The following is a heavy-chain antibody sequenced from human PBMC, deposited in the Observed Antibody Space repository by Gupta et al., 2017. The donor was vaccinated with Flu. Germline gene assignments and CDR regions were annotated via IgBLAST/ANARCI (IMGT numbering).Heavy chain of an antibody. V-gene: IGHV3-7*01. CDR2: INQDGSEK. J-gene: IGHJ3*02. Sequence: EVQLVESGGDLVQPGGSLRLSCAASKFTFSNYRMNWVRQAPGKGLEWVASINQDGSEKYFVDSVKGRFTISRDNAKKSLYLQMDSLRADDTAVYFCARDSSNGWWDAFDIWGRGTMVTVSS. CDR3: ARDSSNGWWDAFDI. CDR1: KFTFSNYR. D-gene: IGHD2-2*01.